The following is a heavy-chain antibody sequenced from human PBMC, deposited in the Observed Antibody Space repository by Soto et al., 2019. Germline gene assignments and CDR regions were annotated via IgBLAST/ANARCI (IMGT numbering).Heavy chain of an antibody. CDR2: IYPGDSDT. J-gene: IGHJ4*02. CDR1: GYSFTSYW. Sequence: GESLKISCKGSGYSFTSYWIGWVRQMPGKGLEWMGIIYPGDSDTRYSPSFQGQVTISADKSISTAYLQWSSLKASDTAMYYCARSQWDSSGWYPYYFDYWGQGTLVTVSS. CDR3: ARSQWDSSGWYPYYFDY. D-gene: IGHD6-19*01. V-gene: IGHV5-51*01.